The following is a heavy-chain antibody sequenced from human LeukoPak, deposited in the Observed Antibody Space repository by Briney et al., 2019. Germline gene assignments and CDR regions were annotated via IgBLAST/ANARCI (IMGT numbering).Heavy chain of an antibody. CDR2: IYPGDSDT. CDR3: ARQYGDAQASDDY. J-gene: IGHJ4*02. V-gene: IGHV5-51*01. D-gene: IGHD4-17*01. Sequence: GESLKISCKGSGYSFTSYWIGWVRQMPGKGLEWMGIIYPGDSDTRNSPSFQGQVTISADKSISTAYLQWSSLKASDTAMYYCARQYGDAQASDDYWGQGTLVTVSS. CDR1: GYSFTSYW.